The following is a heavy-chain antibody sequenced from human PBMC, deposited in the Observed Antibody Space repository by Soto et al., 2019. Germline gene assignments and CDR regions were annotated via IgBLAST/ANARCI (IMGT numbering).Heavy chain of an antibody. J-gene: IGHJ6*02. CDR1: GFTFSSYG. D-gene: IGHD1-26*01. CDR3: ASGSYWGDYYGMDV. Sequence: GGSLRLSCAASGFTFSSYGMHWVRQAPGKGLEWVAVISYDGSNKYYADSVKGRFTISRDNSKNSLYLQMNSLRAEDTAVYYCASGSYWGDYYGMDVWGQGTTVTVSS. V-gene: IGHV3-30*03. CDR2: ISYDGSNK.